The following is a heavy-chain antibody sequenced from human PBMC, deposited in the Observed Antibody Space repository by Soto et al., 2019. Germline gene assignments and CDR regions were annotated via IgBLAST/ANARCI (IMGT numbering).Heavy chain of an antibody. V-gene: IGHV1-58*01. J-gene: IGHJ4*02. CDR3: AAGFVVRSSTG. Sequence: ASVKVSCKASGFTFASSAVQLLRQARGQRLEWIGWIVVGSGNTNYAQKFQERVTITRDMSTRTAYMELSSLRSEDTAVYYCAAGFVVRSSTGWGQGTLVTVSS. CDR1: GFTFASSA. D-gene: IGHD1-1*01. CDR2: IVVGSGNT.